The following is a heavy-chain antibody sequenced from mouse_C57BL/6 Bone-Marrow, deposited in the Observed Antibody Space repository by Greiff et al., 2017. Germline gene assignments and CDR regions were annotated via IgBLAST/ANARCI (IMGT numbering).Heavy chain of an antibody. CDR3: GLYYYGMGAMDY. J-gene: IGHJ4*01. V-gene: IGHV1-39*01. D-gene: IGHD1-1*01. CDR1: GYSFTDYN. Sequence: EVQLQQSGPELVKPGASVKISCKASGYSFTDYNMNWVKQSHGKSLEWIGVINPNYGTTSYNQKFKGKATLTVDQSTSTAYMQLNSLTSEDSAVYYCGLYYYGMGAMDYWGQGTSVTVSS. CDR2: INPNYGTT.